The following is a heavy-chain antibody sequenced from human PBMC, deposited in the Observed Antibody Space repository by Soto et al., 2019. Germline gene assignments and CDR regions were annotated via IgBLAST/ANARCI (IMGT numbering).Heavy chain of an antibody. Sequence: SGPTLVNPTQTLTLTCTFSGFSLSTSGVGVGWIRQPPGKALEWLALIYWNDDKRYSSSLKSRLTITKDTSKNQVVLTMTNMDPVDTATYYCAHRENDYSKRAPYNWFDPWGQGTLVTVPQ. CDR3: AHRENDYSKRAPYNWFDP. J-gene: IGHJ5*02. D-gene: IGHD4-4*01. CDR2: IYWNDDK. CDR1: GFSLSTSGVG. V-gene: IGHV2-5*01.